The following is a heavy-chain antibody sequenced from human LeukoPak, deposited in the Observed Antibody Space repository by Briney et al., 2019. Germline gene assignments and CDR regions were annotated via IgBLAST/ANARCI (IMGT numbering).Heavy chain of an antibody. Sequence: GGSLRLSCAASGFTVSSNYMSWVRQAPGKGLEWVSVIYSGGSTYYADSVKGRFTISRDNSKNTLYLQMNSLRAEDTAVYYCARDLRIAAAGTALGYYYYGMDVWGQGTTVTVSS. CDR2: IYSGGST. J-gene: IGHJ6*02. D-gene: IGHD6-13*01. CDR3: ARDLRIAAAGTALGYYYYGMDV. V-gene: IGHV3-66*01. CDR1: GFTVSSNY.